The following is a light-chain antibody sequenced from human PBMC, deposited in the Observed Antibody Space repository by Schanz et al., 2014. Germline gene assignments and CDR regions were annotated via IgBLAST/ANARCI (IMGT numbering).Light chain of an antibody. J-gene: IGLJ3*02. CDR2: DSV. CDR1: SSNIGAGYD. CDR3: QVWDSSSDHRV. V-gene: IGLV1-40*01. Sequence: QSVLTQPPSVSGAPGQTVTISCTGSSSNIGAGYDVHWYQQLPGTAPKLLIYDSVNRPSGVPDRFSGSNSGNTATLTISRVEAGDEADYYCQVWDSSSDHRVFGGGTKLTVL.